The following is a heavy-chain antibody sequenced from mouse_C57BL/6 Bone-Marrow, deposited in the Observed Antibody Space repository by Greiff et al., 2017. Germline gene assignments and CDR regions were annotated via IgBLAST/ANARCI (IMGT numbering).Heavy chain of an antibody. CDR3: ARWHFYGGNGWFDD. J-gene: IGHJ1*03. Sequence: VQLQQPGAELVKPGASVKLSCKASGYTFTSYWMHWVKQRPGQGLEWIGRIHPNNGDTNYTQKFKGKATLTVDTSSSTAYLQLSSLTSEDSAVYYCARWHFYGGNGWFDDWGTGTTVTVSA. D-gene: IGHD1-1*01. V-gene: IGHV1-64*01. CDR1: GYTFTSYW. CDR2: IHPNNGDT.